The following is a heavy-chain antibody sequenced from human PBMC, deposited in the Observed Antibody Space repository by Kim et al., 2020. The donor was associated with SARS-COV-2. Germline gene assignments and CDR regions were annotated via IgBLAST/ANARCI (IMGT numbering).Heavy chain of an antibody. CDR1: GGSFSGYY. Sequence: SETLSLTCAVYGGSFSGYYWSWIRQPPGKGLEWIGEINHSGSTNYNPSLKSRVTISVDTSKNQFSLKLSSVTAADTAVYYCARGRNGYNYWGQGTLVTVSS. CDR3: ARGRNGYNY. V-gene: IGHV4-34*01. D-gene: IGHD5-12*01. CDR2: INHSGST. J-gene: IGHJ4*02.